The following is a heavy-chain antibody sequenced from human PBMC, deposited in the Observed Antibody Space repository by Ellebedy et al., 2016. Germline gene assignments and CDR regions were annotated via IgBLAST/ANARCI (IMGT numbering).Heavy chain of an antibody. CDR3: ARVASDGNYDSSGYYNVAYYYMDV. CDR1: GYTFTSYD. V-gene: IGHV1-8*01. D-gene: IGHD3-22*01. Sequence: ASVKVSCXASGYTFTSYDINWVRQATGQGLEWMGWMNPNSGNTGYAQKFQGRVTMTRNTSISTAYMELSSLRSEDTAVYYCARVASDGNYDSSGYYNVAYYYMDVWGKGTTVTVSS. J-gene: IGHJ6*03. CDR2: MNPNSGNT.